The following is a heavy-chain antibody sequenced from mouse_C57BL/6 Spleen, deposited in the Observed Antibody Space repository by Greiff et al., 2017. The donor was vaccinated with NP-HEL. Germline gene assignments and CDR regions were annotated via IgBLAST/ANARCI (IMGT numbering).Heavy chain of an antibody. V-gene: IGHV1-64*01. CDR3: ARSNYYGSSYVAYYAMDY. CDR1: GYTFTSYW. D-gene: IGHD1-1*01. CDR2: IHPNSGST. Sequence: VKLQQPGAELVKPGASVKLSCKASGYTFTSYWMHWVKQRPGQGLEWIGMIHPNSGSTNYNEKFKSKATLTVDKSSSTAYMQLSSLTSEDSAVYYCARSNYYGSSYVAYYAMDYWGQGTSVTVSS. J-gene: IGHJ4*01.